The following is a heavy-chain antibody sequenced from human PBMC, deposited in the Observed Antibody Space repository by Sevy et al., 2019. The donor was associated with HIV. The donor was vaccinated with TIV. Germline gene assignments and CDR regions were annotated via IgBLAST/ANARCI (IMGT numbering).Heavy chain of an antibody. CDR2: IYYSGST. CDR1: GGSISSGDYY. Sequence: SETLSLTCTVSGGSISSGDYYWSWIRQPPGKGLEWIGYIYYSGSTYYNPSLKSRVTISVDTSKNQFSLKLSSVTAADTAVYYCARAAGQIQLWXXAXDIWGXGTMVTVS. CDR3: ARAAGQIQLWXXAXDI. J-gene: IGHJ3*02. V-gene: IGHV4-30-4*01. D-gene: IGHD5-18*01.